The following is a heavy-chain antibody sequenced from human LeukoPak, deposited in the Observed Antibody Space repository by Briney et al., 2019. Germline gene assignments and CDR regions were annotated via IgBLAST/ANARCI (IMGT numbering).Heavy chain of an antibody. CDR1: GFTLSSYS. Sequence: GGSLRLSCAASGFTLSSYSMNWVRQAPGKGLEWVSYISSSSSTIYYADSVKGRFTISRDNAKNSLYLQMNSLRDEDTAVYYCAKSSSWLYSFDYWGQGTLVTVSS. D-gene: IGHD6-13*01. V-gene: IGHV3-48*02. CDR2: ISSSSSTI. J-gene: IGHJ4*02. CDR3: AKSSSWLYSFDY.